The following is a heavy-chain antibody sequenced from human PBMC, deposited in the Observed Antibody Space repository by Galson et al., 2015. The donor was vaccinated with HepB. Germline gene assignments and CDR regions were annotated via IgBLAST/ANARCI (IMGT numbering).Heavy chain of an antibody. CDR3: ARDRDYRFDH. J-gene: IGHJ4*02. CDR2: ISANSGNT. D-gene: IGHD3-16*01. CDR1: GYTFTPNG. V-gene: IGHV1-18*04. Sequence: SVKVSCKASGYTFTPNGISWVRQSPGQGLEGMGWISANSGNTKYAQNLQGRVTLTRDTSTSAAYLELRSLRSDGTAAYYCARDRDYRFDHWGQGTLVTVSS.